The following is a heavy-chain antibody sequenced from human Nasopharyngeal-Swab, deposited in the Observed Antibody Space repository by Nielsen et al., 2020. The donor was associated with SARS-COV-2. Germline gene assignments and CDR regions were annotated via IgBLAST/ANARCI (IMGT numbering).Heavy chain of an antibody. CDR1: GFTFSNYW. Sequence: GASLKISCATSGFTFSNYWMHWVRQAPGKGLEWVARIDMRGRTTTHADSVKGRFTISRDNAKNTLSLQMNCLTPADTAVYFCVRGPVEGATGYFQFWGQGTLVTVSS. D-gene: IGHD1-26*01. CDR2: IDMRGRTT. V-gene: IGHV3-74*03. J-gene: IGHJ1*01. CDR3: VRGPVEGATGYFQF.